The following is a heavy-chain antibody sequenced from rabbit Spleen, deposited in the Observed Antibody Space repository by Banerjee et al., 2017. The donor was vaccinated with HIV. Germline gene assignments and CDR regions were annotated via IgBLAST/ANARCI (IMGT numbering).Heavy chain of an antibody. Sequence: QEQLEESAGGLVQPGGSLKLSCKASGFSFSSDYDMCWFRQAPGKGPEWIACIDVAASDTTWYASWVNGRFTISRTSSTTVTLQMTRLTAADTATYFCARDTSSSFSSYGMDLWGPGTLVTVS. J-gene: IGHJ6*01. V-gene: IGHV1S45*01. CDR3: ARDTSSSFSSYGMDL. CDR1: GFSFSSDYD. D-gene: IGHD1-1*01. CDR2: IDVAASDTT.